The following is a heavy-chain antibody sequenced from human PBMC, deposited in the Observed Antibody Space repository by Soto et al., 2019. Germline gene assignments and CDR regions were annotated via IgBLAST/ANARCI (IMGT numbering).Heavy chain of an antibody. CDR3: AKDLWFGDLLGYFDS. D-gene: IGHD3-10*01. CDR1: GFTFSNHA. V-gene: IGHV3-23*01. Sequence: GGSLRLSCAASGFTFSNHAMAWVRQAPGKGLEWVSAISGSGDSAYYADSVKGRFTISRDTSKNTVYLQMNSLRAEDTAVYYCAKDLWFGDLLGYFDSWGQGTLVTVSS. CDR2: ISGSGDSA. J-gene: IGHJ4*02.